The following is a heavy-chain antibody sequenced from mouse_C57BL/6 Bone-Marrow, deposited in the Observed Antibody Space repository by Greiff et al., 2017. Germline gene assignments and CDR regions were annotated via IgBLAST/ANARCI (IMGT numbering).Heavy chain of an antibody. V-gene: IGHV5-4*01. CDR2: ISDGGSYT. Sequence: EVQGVESGGGLVKPGGSLKLSCAASGFTFSSYAMSWVRQTPEKRLEWVATISDGGSYTYYPDNVKGRFTISRDNAKNNLYLQMSHLKSEDTAMYYCARDRQFITTVDWYFDVWGTGTTVTVSS. CDR3: ARDRQFITTVDWYFDV. D-gene: IGHD1-1*01. J-gene: IGHJ1*03. CDR1: GFTFSSYA.